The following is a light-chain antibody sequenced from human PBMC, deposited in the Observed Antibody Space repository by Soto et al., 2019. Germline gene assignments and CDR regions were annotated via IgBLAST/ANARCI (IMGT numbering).Light chain of an antibody. CDR1: QSVSSIY. CDR3: KQYGSSPIT. V-gene: IGKV3-20*01. CDR2: ATY. J-gene: IGKJ5*01. Sequence: EIVLTQSPGTLSLSPGERATLSCRASQSVSSIYLAWYQQKPGQAPSLLIYATYSRATGIPDRFSGSGSGTDFSLTIRRLEPEDFAVYYCKQYGSSPITFGQGTRLEIK.